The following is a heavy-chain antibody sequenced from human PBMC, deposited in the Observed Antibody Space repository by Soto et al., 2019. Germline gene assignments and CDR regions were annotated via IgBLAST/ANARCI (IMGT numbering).Heavy chain of an antibody. D-gene: IGHD3-10*01. CDR3: AREAGDYGHPYFDY. V-gene: IGHV1-69*01. Sequence: QLVQPGPEVKKPGSSVKVSCKSVGDTFSSYAVSWVRQAPGQGLEWMGGIIPTFGTVNYAQKFQGRATITADESTRLSYMELSSLKSEDTAVYYCAREAGDYGHPYFDYWGQGTLISVSS. CDR1: GDTFSSYA. J-gene: IGHJ4*02. CDR2: IIPTFGTV.